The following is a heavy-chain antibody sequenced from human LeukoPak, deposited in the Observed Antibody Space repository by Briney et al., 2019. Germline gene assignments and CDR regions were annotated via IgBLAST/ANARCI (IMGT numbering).Heavy chain of an antibody. CDR1: GFTFSRFA. CDR3: AREAGTGERWYFDL. CDR2: IDTSTTYM. Sequence: GGSLRLSCAASGFTFSRFAMHWVRQAPGKGLEWVSSIDTSTTYMTYADSVKGRFTISRDNARNSLYLQMNSLRAEDTAVYYCAREAGTGERWYFDLWGRGTLVTVSS. D-gene: IGHD7-27*01. V-gene: IGHV3-21*01. J-gene: IGHJ2*01.